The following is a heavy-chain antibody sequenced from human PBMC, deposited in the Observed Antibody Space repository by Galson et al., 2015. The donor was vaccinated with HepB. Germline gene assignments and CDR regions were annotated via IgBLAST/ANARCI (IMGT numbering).Heavy chain of an antibody. CDR3: ARREPKSSRDRLEWLRGGKLDYYYYMDV. J-gene: IGHJ6*03. CDR2: IIPIFGTA. V-gene: IGHV1-69*13. CDR1: GGTFSSYA. D-gene: IGHD3-3*01. Sequence: SVKVSCKASGGTFSSYAISWVRQAPGQGLEWMGGIIPIFGTANYAQKFQGRVTITADESTSTAYMELSSLRSEDTAVYYCARREPKSSRDRLEWLRGGKLDYYYYMDVWGKGTTVTVSS.